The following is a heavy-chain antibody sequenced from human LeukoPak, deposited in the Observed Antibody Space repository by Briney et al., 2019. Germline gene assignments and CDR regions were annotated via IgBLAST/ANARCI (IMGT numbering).Heavy chain of an antibody. CDR3: ARHADDSTYYVTAFDI. CDR1: GGSVSSGSYY. J-gene: IGHJ3*02. V-gene: IGHV4-39*01. CDR2: IYYSGST. D-gene: IGHD4-11*01. Sequence: SETLSLTCTVSGGSVSSGSYYWGWIRQPPGMGLEWIGSIYYSGSTYYNPSLKSRVTISVDTSKNQFSLRLSSMTAADTAVYYCARHADDSTYYVTAFDIWGRGTMVTVSS.